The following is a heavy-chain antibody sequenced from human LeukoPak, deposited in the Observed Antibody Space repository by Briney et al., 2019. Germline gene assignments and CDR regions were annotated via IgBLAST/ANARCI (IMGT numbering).Heavy chain of an antibody. CDR1: GGSISSYY. D-gene: IGHD6-19*01. J-gene: IGHJ4*02. Sequence: SETLSLTCTVSGGSISSYYWSWIRQPPGKGLEWIGYIYYSGSTSYSPSLKSRVTISVDTSKNQFSLKLSSVTAADTAVYYCARHSLYNSGWYNFDYWGQGILVTVSS. CDR2: IYYSGST. V-gene: IGHV4-59*08. CDR3: ARHSLYNSGWYNFDY.